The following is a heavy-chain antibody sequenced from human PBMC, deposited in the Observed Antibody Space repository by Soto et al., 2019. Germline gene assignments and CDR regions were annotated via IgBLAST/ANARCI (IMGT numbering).Heavy chain of an antibody. CDR3: AKDPSGYTDGYYYYYYMDV. J-gene: IGHJ6*03. D-gene: IGHD6-25*01. CDR2: ISGTGRST. V-gene: IGHV3-23*01. Sequence: EVQLLESGGGLVQPGGSLRLSCVASGFSFSSYAMSWVRQAPGKGLEWVSTISGTGRSTYYADSVKGRFTISRDNSKNTLYLQVNSLRVEDTAVYYCAKDPSGYTDGYYYYYYMDVWGKGTTVTVSS. CDR1: GFSFSSYA.